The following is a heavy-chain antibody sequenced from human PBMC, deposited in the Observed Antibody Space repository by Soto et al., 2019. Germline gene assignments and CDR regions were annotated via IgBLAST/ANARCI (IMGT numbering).Heavy chain of an antibody. J-gene: IGHJ5*02. Sequence: PSETLSLTCTVSGGSISSYYWSWIRQPPGKGLEWIGYIYYSGSTNYNPSLKSRVTISVDTSKNQFSLKLSSVTAADTAVYYCARHPRTGTTQWFDPWGQGTLVTVSS. V-gene: IGHV4-59*08. CDR2: IYYSGST. CDR3: ARHPRTGTTQWFDP. CDR1: GGSISSYY. D-gene: IGHD1-1*01.